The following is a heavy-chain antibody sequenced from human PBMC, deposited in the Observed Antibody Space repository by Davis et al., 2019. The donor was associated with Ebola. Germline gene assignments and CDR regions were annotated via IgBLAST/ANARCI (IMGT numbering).Heavy chain of an antibody. CDR3: ARDRTESFGTAWYFDL. CDR1: GGTFSSYA. V-gene: IGHV1-69*04. D-gene: IGHD1-7*01. CDR2: IIPILGIA. J-gene: IGHJ2*01. Sequence: SVKVSCKASGGTFSSYAISWVRQAPGQGLEWMGRIIPILGIANYAQKFQGRVTITADKSTSTAYMELSSLRSEDTAVYYCARDRTESFGTAWYFDLWGRGTLVTVSS.